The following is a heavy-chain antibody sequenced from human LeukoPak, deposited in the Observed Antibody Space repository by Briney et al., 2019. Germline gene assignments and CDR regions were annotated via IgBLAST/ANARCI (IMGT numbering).Heavy chain of an antibody. J-gene: IGHJ4*02. CDR3: ARDSGTSGFDY. V-gene: IGHV3-7*04. D-gene: IGHD3-10*01. Sequence: PGGSLRLSCAASGFTFSSDWMTWVRQATGQGLEWVANIRQDGNARFYVDSVKGRFTISRDNAQNSLFLQMNSLTVEDTAVYFCARDSGTSGFDYWGRGTVVTVSA. CDR2: IRQDGNAR. CDR1: GFTFSSDW.